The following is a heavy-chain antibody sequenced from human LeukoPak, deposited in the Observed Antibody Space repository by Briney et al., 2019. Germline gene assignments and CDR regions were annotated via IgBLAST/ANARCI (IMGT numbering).Heavy chain of an antibody. CDR2: IYYSGST. CDR3: ARTEVGYCGGDCVNWFDP. D-gene: IGHD2-21*02. J-gene: IGHJ5*02. Sequence: SETLSLACTVSGGSISSYYWSWIRQPPGKGLEWIGYIYYSGSTNYNPSLKSRVTISVDTSKNQFSLKLSSMTAADTAVYYCARTEVGYCGGDCVNWFDPWGQGTLVTVSS. CDR1: GGSISSYY. V-gene: IGHV4-59*08.